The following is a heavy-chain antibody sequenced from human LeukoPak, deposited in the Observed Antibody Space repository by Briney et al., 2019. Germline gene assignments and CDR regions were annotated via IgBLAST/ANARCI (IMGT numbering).Heavy chain of an antibody. D-gene: IGHD2-21*01. J-gene: IGHJ4*02. CDR3: ARSSAGDFDY. Sequence: GGSLRLSCAASGFTVSSNYMSWVRQAPGKGLEWVSVIYSGGSTYYADSVKGRFTISRDNSKNTLYLQMNSLRAEDTGVYYCARSSAGDFDYWGQGTLVTVSS. CDR1: GFTVSSNY. CDR2: IYSGGST. V-gene: IGHV3-53*01.